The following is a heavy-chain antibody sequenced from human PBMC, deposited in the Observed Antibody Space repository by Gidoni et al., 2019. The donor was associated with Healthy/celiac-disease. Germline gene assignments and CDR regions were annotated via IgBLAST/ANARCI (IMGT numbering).Heavy chain of an antibody. D-gene: IGHD2-2*02. CDR2: IWYDGSNK. J-gene: IGHJ3*02. Sequence: QVQLVVSGGGVVQPGRSLRLSCAASGLPFTSYGMQWVRPAPGKGLEWVAVIWYDGSNKYYADSVKGRFTISRDNSKNTLYLQMNSLRAEDTAVYYCARENFVVVVPAAIWGGAFDIWGQGTMVIVSS. V-gene: IGHV3-33*01. CDR1: GLPFTSYG. CDR3: ARENFVVVVPAAIWGGAFDI.